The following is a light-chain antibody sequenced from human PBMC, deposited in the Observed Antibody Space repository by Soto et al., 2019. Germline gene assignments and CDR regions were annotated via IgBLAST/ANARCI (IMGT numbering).Light chain of an antibody. Sequence: DIVMTQSPDSLAVSLGERATINCKSSQSLLYNVNNKNYLAWYQHKPGQPPQLLIYWASIRESGVPDRFSGSGSGTDFTLTISSLQAEDVAVYYCQKSYDGPRTFGQGTKVEIK. CDR1: QSLLYNVNNKNY. CDR3: QKSYDGPRT. CDR2: WAS. J-gene: IGKJ1*01. V-gene: IGKV4-1*01.